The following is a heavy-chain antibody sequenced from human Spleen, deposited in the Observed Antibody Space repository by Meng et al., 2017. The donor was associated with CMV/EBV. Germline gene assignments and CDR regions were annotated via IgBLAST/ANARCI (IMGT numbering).Heavy chain of an antibody. CDR2: IIPMFGTP. CDR3: ARGTGIGASTLFD. Sequence: SSVPVSCKASGGIYSSYAITWVRQAPGQGLEWMGAIIPMFGTPNYAERFQGRVTITTDDMELSSLTAEDTALYYCARGTGIGASTLFDWGQGTLVTVSS. J-gene: IGHJ4*02. D-gene: IGHD6-13*01. V-gene: IGHV1-69*05. CDR1: GGIYSSYA.